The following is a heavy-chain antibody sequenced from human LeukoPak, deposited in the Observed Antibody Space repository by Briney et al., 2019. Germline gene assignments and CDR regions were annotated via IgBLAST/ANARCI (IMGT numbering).Heavy chain of an antibody. CDR2: MNPNSGNT. J-gene: IGHJ5*02. Sequence: ASVKVSCKASGYTFTSYDINWVRQATGQGLEWMGWMNPNSGNTGYAQKFQGRVTMTRNTSISTAYMELSSLRSEDTAVYYCARDRTIYGDYGDNWFDLWGQGTLVTVSS. CDR3: ARDRTIYGDYGDNWFDL. D-gene: IGHD4-17*01. V-gene: IGHV1-8*01. CDR1: GYTFTSYD.